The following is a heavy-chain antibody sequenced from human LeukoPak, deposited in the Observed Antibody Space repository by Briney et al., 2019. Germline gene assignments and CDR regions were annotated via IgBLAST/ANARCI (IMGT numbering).Heavy chain of an antibody. Sequence: ASVKVSCKASGYTFTSYYIHWVRQAPGQGLEWMGLINPSGGSTSYAQKFQGRVTITRDTSTSTVYMELSSLRSEDTAVYYCARDLEGTASGSYYRASMDVWGKGTTVTVSS. V-gene: IGHV1-46*01. CDR1: GYTFTSYY. CDR2: INPSGGST. D-gene: IGHD3-10*01. CDR3: ARDLEGTASGSYYRASMDV. J-gene: IGHJ6*04.